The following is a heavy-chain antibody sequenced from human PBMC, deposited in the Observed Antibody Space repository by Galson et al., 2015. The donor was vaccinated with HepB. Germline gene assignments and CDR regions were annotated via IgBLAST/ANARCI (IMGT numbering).Heavy chain of an antibody. Sequence: TLSLTCTVSGGSIRSDAYYWSWIRQFPGKGLEWIGYIYNSGTTNFNPSLKSRATIAVDTSKNQFSLNLRSVTAADTAVYYCACQSYLWGRFRSRHFYFWRQGTQVIVSS. CDR3: ACQSYLWGRFRSRHFYF. CDR1: GGSIRSDAYY. CDR2: IYNSGTT. V-gene: IGHV4-31*03. D-gene: IGHD3-16*02. J-gene: IGHJ4*02.